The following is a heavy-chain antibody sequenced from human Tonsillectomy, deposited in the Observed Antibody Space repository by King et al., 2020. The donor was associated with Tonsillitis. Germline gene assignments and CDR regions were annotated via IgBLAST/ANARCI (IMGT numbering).Heavy chain of an antibody. D-gene: IGHD2-15*01. CDR1: GGSFSGYY. J-gene: IGHJ6*02. CDR2: INHSGSS. V-gene: IGHV4-34*01. CDR3: ARGNRWNYYYGMDV. Sequence: VQLQQWGAGLLKPSETLSLTCVVDGGSFSGYYWTWIRQSPGKGLEWIGEINHSGSSTYNPSLKSRVTILVDTSKNQFSVKLNSVTAADPGVYYCARGNRWNYYYGMDVWGQGTTVTVSS.